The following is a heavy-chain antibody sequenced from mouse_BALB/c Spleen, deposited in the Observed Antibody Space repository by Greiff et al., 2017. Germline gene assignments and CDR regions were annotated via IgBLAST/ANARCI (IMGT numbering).Heavy chain of an antibody. V-gene: IGHV1S81*02. J-gene: IGHJ1*01. CDR1: GYTFTSYW. CDR3: ADYGYDWYFDV. D-gene: IGHD1-2*01. Sequence: QVQLQQPGAELVKPGASVKLSCKASGYTFTSYWMHWVKQRPGQGLEWIGEINPSNGRTNYNEKFKSKATLTVDKSSSTAYMQLSSLTSEDSAVYYCADYGYDWYFDVWGAGTTVTVSS. CDR2: INPSNGRT.